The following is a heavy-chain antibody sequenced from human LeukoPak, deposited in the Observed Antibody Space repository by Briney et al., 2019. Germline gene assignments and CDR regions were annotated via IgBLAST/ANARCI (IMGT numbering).Heavy chain of an antibody. CDR2: INHSGST. CDR1: GGSFSGCY. CDR3: AVGYSSSWYSFDY. D-gene: IGHD6-13*01. V-gene: IGHV4-34*01. Sequence: SETLSLTCAVYGGSFSGCYWSWIRQPPGKGLEWIGEINHSGSTNYNPSLKSRVTISVDTSKNQFSLKLSSVTAADTAVYYCAVGYSSSWYSFDYWGQGTLVTVSS. J-gene: IGHJ4*02.